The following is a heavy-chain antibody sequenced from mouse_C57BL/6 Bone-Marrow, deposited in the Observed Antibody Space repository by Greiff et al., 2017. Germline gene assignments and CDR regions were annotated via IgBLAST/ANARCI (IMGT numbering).Heavy chain of an antibody. J-gene: IGHJ3*01. CDR2: ISDGGSYT. CDR3: ARALFAY. CDR1: GFTFSSYA. V-gene: IGHV5-4*03. Sequence: EVKLQESGGGLVKPGGSLKLSCAASGFTFSSYAMSWVRQTPEKRLEWVATISDGGSYTYYPDNVKGRFTISRDNAKNHLNLQMRHLKSEDTAMYYCARALFAYWGQGTLVTVSA.